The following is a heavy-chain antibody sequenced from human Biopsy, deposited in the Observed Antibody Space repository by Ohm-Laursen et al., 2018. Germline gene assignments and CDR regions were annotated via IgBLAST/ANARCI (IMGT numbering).Heavy chain of an antibody. CDR1: GGSFNGYF. D-gene: IGHD3-22*01. Sequence: SDTLSLTCPVYGGSFNGYFWSWIRQPPGKGLEWIGDITQSGSTNYSPSLKSRVTISVDTAKKQFSLSLRSVTAEDTAVYYCARDTPETYDYDNDDNSPFPRRYIDYWGQGTLVTVSS. V-gene: IGHV4-34*01. J-gene: IGHJ4*02. CDR3: ARDTPETYDYDNDDNSPFPRRYIDY. CDR2: ITQSGST.